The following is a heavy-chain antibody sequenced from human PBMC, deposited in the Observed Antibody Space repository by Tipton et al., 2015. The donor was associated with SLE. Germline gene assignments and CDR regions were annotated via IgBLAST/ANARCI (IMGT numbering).Heavy chain of an antibody. J-gene: IGHJ4*02. CDR3: ATTYDTFPAYFDY. Sequence: TLSLTCTVSGGSISSGSYYWSWIRQPAGKGLEWIGHIYTSGSTNYNPSLKSRVTISVDTSKNQFSLKLSSVTAADTAVYYCATTYDTFPAYFDYWGQGTLVTVSS. V-gene: IGHV4-61*09. D-gene: IGHD3-22*01. CDR1: GGSISSGSYY. CDR2: IYTSGST.